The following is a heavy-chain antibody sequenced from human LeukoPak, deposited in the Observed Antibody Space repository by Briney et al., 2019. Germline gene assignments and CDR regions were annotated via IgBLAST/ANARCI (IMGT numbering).Heavy chain of an antibody. CDR2: IYYSGST. CDR1: GGSFTSYF. Sequence: SETLSLTCTVSGGSFTSYFWSWVRQPPREGLEWIGYIYYSGSTNYNPSLKSRVTISVDTSKNQFSLKLSSVTAADTAVYYCARVVRYCSSSSCSFFDYWGQGTLVTVSS. D-gene: IGHD2-2*01. CDR3: ARVVRYCSSSSCSFFDY. V-gene: IGHV4-59*01. J-gene: IGHJ4*02.